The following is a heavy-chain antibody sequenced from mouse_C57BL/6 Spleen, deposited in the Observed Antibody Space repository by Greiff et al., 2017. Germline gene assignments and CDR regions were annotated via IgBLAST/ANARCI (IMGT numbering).Heavy chain of an antibody. V-gene: IGHV1-80*01. D-gene: IGHD2-5*01. CDR2: IYPGDGDT. J-gene: IGHJ3*01. CDR3: ARKAYSSPFAY. Sequence: QVQLQQSGAELVKPGASVKISCKASGYAFSSYWMNWVKQRPGKGLEWIGQIYPGDGDTTYNGKFKGKATLTADKSSSTAYMQLSSLTSEDSAVYFCARKAYSSPFAYWGQGTLVTVSA. CDR1: GYAFSSYW.